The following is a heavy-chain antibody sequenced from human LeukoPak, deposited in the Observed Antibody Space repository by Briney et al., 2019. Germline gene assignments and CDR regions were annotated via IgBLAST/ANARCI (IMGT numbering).Heavy chain of an antibody. J-gene: IGHJ4*02. V-gene: IGHV3-74*01. CDR1: GFTFSNYW. CDR2: INSDGSIT. D-gene: IGHD5-12*01. CDR3: VRVWYSGYGYDFDY. Sequence: PGGSLRLSCAASGFTFSNYWMHWVRQAPGKGLVWVSLINSDGSITNYADSVKGRFTISRDNAKNTLYLQMNSPRAEDTAVYYCVRVWYSGYGYDFDYWGQGTLVTVSS.